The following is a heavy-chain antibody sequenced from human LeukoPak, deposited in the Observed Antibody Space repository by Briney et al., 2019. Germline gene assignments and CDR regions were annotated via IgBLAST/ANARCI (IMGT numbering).Heavy chain of an antibody. CDR1: GGSFSGYY. V-gene: IGHV4-34*01. J-gene: IGHJ5*02. CDR3: ARVRRYCSTTSCFTRNWFDP. Sequence: PETLSFTCAVYGGSFSGYYWSWIRQPPGKGLEWIGEINHGGSTNYNPSLKSRVTISVDTSKNQFSLRLSSVTAADTAVYYCARVRRYCSTTSCFTRNWFDPWGQGTLVTVSS. CDR2: INHGGST. D-gene: IGHD2-2*02.